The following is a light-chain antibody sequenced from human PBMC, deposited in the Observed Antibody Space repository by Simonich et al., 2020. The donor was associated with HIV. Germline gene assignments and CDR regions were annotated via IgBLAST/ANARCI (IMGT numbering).Light chain of an antibody. Sequence: EIVLTQSPATLSLSPGERATLSCRAGQNISSYLAWYQQKPGQAPRLLIYDASNRATDIPARFSGSGSGTDFTLTISSLDPEDFAVYYCQQRSSWLITFGQGTRLGIK. J-gene: IGKJ5*01. V-gene: IGKV3-11*01. CDR3: QQRSSWLIT. CDR2: DAS. CDR1: QNISSY.